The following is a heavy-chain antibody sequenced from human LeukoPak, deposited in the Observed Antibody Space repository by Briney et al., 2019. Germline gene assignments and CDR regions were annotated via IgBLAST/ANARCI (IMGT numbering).Heavy chain of an antibody. CDR3: ARGYGDYVRAFDM. J-gene: IGHJ3*02. D-gene: IGHD4-17*01. Sequence: EASVKVSCKASGYTFTNYGISWVRQAPGQGLEWMGWISTYNGSADYAQRFQGRVTMTTDTSTSTSYMELRSLRSDDTAVYYCARGYGDYVRAFDMWGQGTMVTVSS. CDR1: GYTFTNYG. V-gene: IGHV1-18*01. CDR2: ISTYNGSA.